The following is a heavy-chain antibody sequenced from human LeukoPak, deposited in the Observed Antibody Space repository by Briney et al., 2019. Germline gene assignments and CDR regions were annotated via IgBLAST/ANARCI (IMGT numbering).Heavy chain of an antibody. J-gene: IGHJ4*02. D-gene: IGHD1-1*01. CDR3: ARGGIQLTRSFDN. V-gene: IGHV3-30*03. Sequence: GGSLRLSCAASGFTFSSYGIHWVRQAPVKGLEWVAVISYDGHKKHYADSVKGRFTISRDSSNNTLSLQMNNLRVEDTAVYYCARGGIQLTRSFDNWGQGTLVTVSS. CDR1: GFTFSSYG. CDR2: ISYDGHKK.